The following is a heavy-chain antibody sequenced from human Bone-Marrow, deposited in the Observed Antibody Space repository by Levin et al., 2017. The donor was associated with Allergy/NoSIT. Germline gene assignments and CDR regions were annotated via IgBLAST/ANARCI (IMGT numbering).Heavy chain of an antibody. CDR3: TTDALRGGYFDY. J-gene: IGHJ4*02. Sequence: PGGSLRLSCAASGFTFSNAWMSWVRQAPGKGLEWVGRIKSKTDGGTTDYAAPVKGRFTISRDDSKNTLYLQMNSLKTEDTAVYYCTTDALRGGYFDYWGQGTLVTVSS. D-gene: IGHD3-16*01. CDR1: GFTFSNAW. V-gene: IGHV3-15*01. CDR2: IKSKTDGGTT.